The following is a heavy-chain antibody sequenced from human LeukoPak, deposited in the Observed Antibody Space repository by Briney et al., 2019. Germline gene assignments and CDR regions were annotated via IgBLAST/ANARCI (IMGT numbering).Heavy chain of an antibody. Sequence: SETLSLTCTVSGGSISSGSYYWSWIRQPAGKGLEWIGRIYSSGSTNYNPSLKSRVTISLDTSKNQFSLKLSSVTAADTAVYYCARRGPRGYSGYDYWGQGTLVTVSS. CDR2: IYSSGST. CDR3: ARRGPRGYSGYDY. D-gene: IGHD5-12*01. V-gene: IGHV4-61*02. J-gene: IGHJ4*02. CDR1: GGSISSGSYY.